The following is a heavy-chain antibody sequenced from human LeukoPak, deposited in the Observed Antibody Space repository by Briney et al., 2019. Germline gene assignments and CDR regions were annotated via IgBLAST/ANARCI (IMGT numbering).Heavy chain of an antibody. D-gene: IGHD6-13*01. V-gene: IGHV3-21*01. CDR1: GFTFSSYS. J-gene: IGHJ6*02. CDR3: ARDVYSSSWHLRSVSLYYGMDV. CDR2: ISSSSSYI. Sequence: GGSLRLSCAASGFTFSSYSMNWVRQAPGKGLEWVSSISSSSSYIYYADSVKGRFTISRDNAKNSLYLQMNSLRAEDTAVYYCARDVYSSSWHLRSVSLYYGMDVWGQGTTVTVSS.